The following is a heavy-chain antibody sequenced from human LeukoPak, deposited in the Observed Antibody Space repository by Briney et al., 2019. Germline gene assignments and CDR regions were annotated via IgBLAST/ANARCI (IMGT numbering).Heavy chain of an antibody. J-gene: IGHJ4*02. Sequence: ASAKVSCKTSGYIFTSYGISWVRQAPGQGLEWMGWISSQYGNTNYAQKLQGRVTLTTDSSTSTAYMELRSLRSDDTAVYYCARGELGGDDYVWGTPVTDYWGQGTLVTVSS. CDR2: ISSQYGNT. CDR3: ARGELGGDDYVWGTPVTDY. D-gene: IGHD3-16*01. CDR1: GYIFTSYG. V-gene: IGHV1-18*01.